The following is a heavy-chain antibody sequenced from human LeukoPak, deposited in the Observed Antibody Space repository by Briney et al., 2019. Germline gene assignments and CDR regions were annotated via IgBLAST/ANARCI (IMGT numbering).Heavy chain of an antibody. V-gene: IGHV4-30-2*01. CDR1: GGSITTDDYY. Sequence: KSSETLSLTCTVSGGSITTDDYYWNWIRQPPGKGLEWAGYIYHSGYTYYNPSLMGRVTMSVDRSKNQFSLKLSSVTAADTAVYFCARGTGVWSDNRFYYHLDVWGNGATVTVSS. J-gene: IGHJ6*03. D-gene: IGHD3-3*01. CDR2: IYHSGYT. CDR3: ARGTGVWSDNRFYYHLDV.